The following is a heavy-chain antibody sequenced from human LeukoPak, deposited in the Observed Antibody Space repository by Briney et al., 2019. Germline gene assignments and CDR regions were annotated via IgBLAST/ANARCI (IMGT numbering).Heavy chain of an antibody. J-gene: IGHJ6*02. Sequence: SETLSLTCAVYGGSFSGYYWSWIRQSPGKGLEWIGYIYYSGSTNYNPSLKSRVIISVDTSKNQFSLNLSSVTAADTAVYYCARMHDGYYYYGMDVWGQGTTVTVSS. V-gene: IGHV4-59*01. D-gene: IGHD1-1*01. CDR3: ARMHDGYYYYGMDV. CDR2: IYYSGST. CDR1: GGSFSGYY.